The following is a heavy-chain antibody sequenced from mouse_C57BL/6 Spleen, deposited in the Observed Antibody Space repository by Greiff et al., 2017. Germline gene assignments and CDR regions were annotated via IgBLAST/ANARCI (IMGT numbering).Heavy chain of an antibody. D-gene: IGHD4-1*02. Sequence: QVQLKQSGPELVKPGASVKISCKASGYAFSSSWLNWVKQRPGKGLEWIGRIYPGDGDTNYNGKFKGKATLTADKSSSTAYMQLSSLTSEDSAVYFCAPTGLYAMDYWGQGTSVTVSS. CDR2: IYPGDGDT. V-gene: IGHV1-82*01. CDR1: GYAFSSSW. CDR3: APTGLYAMDY. J-gene: IGHJ4*01.